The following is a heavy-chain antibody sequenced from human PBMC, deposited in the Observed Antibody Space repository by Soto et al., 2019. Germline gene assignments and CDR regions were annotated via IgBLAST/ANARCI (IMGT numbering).Heavy chain of an antibody. D-gene: IGHD3-22*01. CDR1: GGTFSSYA. CDR2: IIPIFGTA. V-gene: IGHV1-69*13. Sequence: ASVKVSCEASGGTFSSYAISWVRQAPGQELEWMGGIIPIFGTANYAQKFQGRVTTTADESTSTAYMELSSLRSEDTAVYYCARGSSPYDSSGYYYELGYWGQGTLVTVSS. CDR3: ARGSSPYDSSGYYYELGY. J-gene: IGHJ4*02.